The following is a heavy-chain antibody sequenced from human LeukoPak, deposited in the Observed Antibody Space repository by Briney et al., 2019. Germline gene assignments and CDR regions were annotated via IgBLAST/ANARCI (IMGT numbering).Heavy chain of an antibody. CDR2: IYISGST. D-gene: IGHD5-18*01. J-gene: IGHJ4*02. CDR1: GGSISNYY. Sequence: SETLSLTCTVSGGSISNYYWSWIRQPAGKGLEWIGRIYISGSTNYNPSLKSRVTMSVDTSKNQFSLKLISMTAADTAVYYRARGYGLATHEALDYWGQGTLVTVSS. V-gene: IGHV4-4*07. CDR3: ARGYGLATHEALDY.